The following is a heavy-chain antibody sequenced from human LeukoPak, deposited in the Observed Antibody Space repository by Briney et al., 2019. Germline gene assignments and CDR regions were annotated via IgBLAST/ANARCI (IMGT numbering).Heavy chain of an antibody. CDR3: ARDLRPWGSGAIGW. CDR1: GFMFTNYA. V-gene: IGHV3-21*01. J-gene: IGHJ4*02. D-gene: IGHD6-19*01. CDR2: ISSSGSYT. Sequence: GGSLRLSCAASGFMFTNYAMIWVRQTPGKGLECVSSISSSGSYTSYADSVRGRFTISRDNSKNSLYLQMVSLRAEDTAVYYCARDLRPWGSGAIGWWGQGTLVAVSS.